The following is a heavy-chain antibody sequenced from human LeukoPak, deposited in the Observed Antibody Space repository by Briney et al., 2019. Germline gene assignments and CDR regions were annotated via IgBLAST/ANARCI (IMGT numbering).Heavy chain of an antibody. Sequence: GGSLRLSCAASGFTFSSYAMSWVRQAPGKGLEWVSAISGSGGSTYYADSVKGRFTISRDNSKNTLYLQMNSLKTEDTAVYYCTTDSQLVSYWGQGTLVTVSS. D-gene: IGHD6-6*01. J-gene: IGHJ4*02. V-gene: IGHV3-23*01. CDR3: TTDSQLVSY. CDR2: ISGSGGST. CDR1: GFTFSSYA.